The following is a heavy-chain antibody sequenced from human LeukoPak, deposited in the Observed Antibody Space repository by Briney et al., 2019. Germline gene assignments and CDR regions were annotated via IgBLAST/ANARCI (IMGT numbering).Heavy chain of an antibody. CDR3: ARVRITGTTGRFDY. CDR1: GYSISSGYY. J-gene: IGHJ4*02. Sequence: SEILSLTCAASGYSISSGYYWGWIRQPPGKGLEWIRSIYHSGSTYYNPSLKSRVTISVDTSKNQFSLKLSSVTAADTAVYYCARVRITGTTGRFDYWGQGTLVTVSS. CDR2: IYHSGST. V-gene: IGHV4-38-2*01. D-gene: IGHD1-20*01.